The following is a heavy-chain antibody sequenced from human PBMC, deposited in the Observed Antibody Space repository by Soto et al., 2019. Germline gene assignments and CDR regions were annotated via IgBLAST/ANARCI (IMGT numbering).Heavy chain of an antibody. J-gene: IGHJ4*02. V-gene: IGHV1-46*01. Sequence: QVQLVQSGAEVKKPGASVKVSCKASGYIFTNHYIHWVRQAPGQGLEWMGIINPSGGSTNYLQKFQGRVTMTRDTSTSTVYMALSSLRSDDTAVYFCARADYYDSSGFYYYYWAQGTLVTVSS. CDR3: ARADYYDSSGFYYYY. CDR2: INPSGGST. D-gene: IGHD3-22*01. CDR1: GYIFTNHY.